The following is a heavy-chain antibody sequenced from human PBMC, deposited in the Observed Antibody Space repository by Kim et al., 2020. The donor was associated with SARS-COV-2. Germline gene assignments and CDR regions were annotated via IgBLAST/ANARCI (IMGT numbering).Heavy chain of an antibody. V-gene: IGHV3-11*01. D-gene: IGHD5-18*01. Sequence: GGSLRLSCAASGFTFSDYYMSWIRQAPGKGLEWVSYISSSGSTIYSADSVKGRFTISRDNAKNTLYLQMNSLRAEDTAVYYCARVAPRGYSYGTYWYFDLWGRGTLVTVSS. CDR2: ISSSGSTI. CDR1: GFTFSDYY. CDR3: ARVAPRGYSYGTYWYFDL. J-gene: IGHJ2*01.